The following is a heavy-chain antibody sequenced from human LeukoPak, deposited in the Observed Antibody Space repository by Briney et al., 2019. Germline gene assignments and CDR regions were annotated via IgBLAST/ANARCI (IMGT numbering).Heavy chain of an antibody. CDR2: ISYDGSNK. J-gene: IGHJ6*02. Sequence: PGGSLRLSCAASGFTFSSYVMHWVRQAPGKGLEWVAVISYDGSNKYYADSVKGRFTISRDNSKNTLYLQMNSLRAEDTAVYYCAVSSHRPGNDYYYYGMDVWGQGTTVTVSS. CDR3: AVSSHRPGNDYYYYGMDV. CDR1: GFTFSSYV. D-gene: IGHD2-2*01. V-gene: IGHV3-30-3*01.